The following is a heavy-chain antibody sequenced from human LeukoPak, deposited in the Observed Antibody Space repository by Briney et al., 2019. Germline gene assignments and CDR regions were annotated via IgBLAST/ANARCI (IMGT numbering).Heavy chain of an antibody. V-gene: IGHV3-53*01. CDR2: IYSGGST. D-gene: IGHD6-13*01. CDR3: ASRIAAAGIFDP. CDR1: GFTVSSNY. Sequence: GGSLRLSCAASGFTVSSNYMSWVRQAPGKGLEWVSVIYSGGSTYYADSVKGRFTISRDNSKNTLYLQMNSLRAEDTAVYYCASRIAAAGIFDPWGLGTLVTVSS. J-gene: IGHJ5*02.